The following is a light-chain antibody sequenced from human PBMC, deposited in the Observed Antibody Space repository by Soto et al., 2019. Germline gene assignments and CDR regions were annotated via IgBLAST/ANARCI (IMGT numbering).Light chain of an antibody. CDR2: TAS. V-gene: IGKV1-39*01. CDR3: QQTNTAPWT. J-gene: IGKJ1*01. CDR1: ERISDY. Sequence: DIKRTQSPASMSASVGDRVTISCRASERISDYLAWYQQKPGKAPKLLINTASSLRSGVPSRFSGSGSGTDFNLTIDSLQTEDFATYFCQQTNTAPWTFGQGTKVDIK.